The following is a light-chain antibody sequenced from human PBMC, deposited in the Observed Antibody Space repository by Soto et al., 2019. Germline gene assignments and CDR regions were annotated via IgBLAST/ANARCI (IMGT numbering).Light chain of an antibody. J-gene: IGKJ2*01. CDR3: QQYGSSPYT. V-gene: IGKV3-20*01. CDR2: GAS. CDR1: QSVRNSY. Sequence: EILLTQSPGTLSLSPGERATLSCRASQSVRNSYLAWDQQKPGQAPRLLIYGASGRATGIPDRFSVSGSGTDFTLTISRLEPEDFAVYSCQQYGSSPYTFGQGTTLEI.